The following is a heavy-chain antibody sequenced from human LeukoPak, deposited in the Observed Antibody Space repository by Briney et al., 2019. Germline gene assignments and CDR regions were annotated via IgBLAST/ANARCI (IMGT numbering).Heavy chain of an antibody. V-gene: IGHV3-7*03. CDR3: ARVRGGKDF. J-gene: IGHJ4*02. D-gene: IGHD1-1*01. CDR1: GFVFSSYW. CDR2: IKDDESQK. Sequence: PGGSLRLSCTASGFVFSSYWMSWVRQAPGKGLEWVANIKDDESQKYYGDSVKGRFTISRDSAKKSLYLQMNSLRADDTAVYYCARVRGGKDFWGQGTLVVVSS.